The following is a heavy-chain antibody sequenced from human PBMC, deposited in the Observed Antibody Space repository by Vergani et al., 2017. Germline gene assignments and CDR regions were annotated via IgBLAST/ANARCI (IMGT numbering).Heavy chain of an antibody. CDR1: GGSLSSYY. CDR3: ARVAEAYGDYEYYFDY. D-gene: IGHD4-17*01. Sequence: QVQLPESGPGLVKPSETLSLTCTVSGGSLSSYYWSWIRQPPGKGLGWIGYIYYSGSTNYNPSLKSRVTISVDTSKNQFSLKMSSVTAADTAVYYCARVAEAYGDYEYYFDYWGQGTLVTVSS. V-gene: IGHV4-59*01. CDR2: IYYSGST. J-gene: IGHJ4*02.